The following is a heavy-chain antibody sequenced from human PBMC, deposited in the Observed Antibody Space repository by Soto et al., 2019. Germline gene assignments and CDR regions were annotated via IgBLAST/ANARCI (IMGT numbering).Heavy chain of an antibody. J-gene: IGHJ3*02. CDR1: GYTFTSYG. D-gene: IGHD3-22*01. V-gene: IGHV1-18*01. CDR3: ARGAYYDSSGYYDAFDI. CDR2: ISAYNGNT. Sequence: ASVKVSCKASGYTFTSYGSSWVRQAPGQGLEWMGWISAYNGNTNYAQKLQGRVTMTTDTSTSTAYMELRSLRSDDTAVYYCARGAYYDSSGYYDAFDIWGQGTMVTVSS.